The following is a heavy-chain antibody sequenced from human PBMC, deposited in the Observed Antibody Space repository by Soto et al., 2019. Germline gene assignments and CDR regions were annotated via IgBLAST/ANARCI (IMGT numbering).Heavy chain of an antibody. V-gene: IGHV4-30-4*01. CDR3: ARVSRGVVVAAWFDP. CDR1: GGSISSGDYY. CDR2: IYYSGST. D-gene: IGHD2-15*01. Sequence: SETLSLTCTVSGGSISSGDYYWSWIRQPPGKGLEWIGYIYYSGSTYYNPSLKSRVTISVDTSKNQFSLKLNSVTAADTAVYYCARVSRGVVVAAWFDPCGQGTLVTVSS. J-gene: IGHJ5*02.